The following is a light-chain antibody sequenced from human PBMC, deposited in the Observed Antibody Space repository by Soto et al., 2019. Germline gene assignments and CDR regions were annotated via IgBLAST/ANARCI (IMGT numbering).Light chain of an antibody. CDR3: GSYTISSTLMI. CDR2: AVT. J-gene: IGLJ2*01. CDR1: PSDIGAYNY. Sequence: QSVLTQPASVSGSPGQAITISCSGTPSDIGAYNYVSWYQHLPGKAPKVIIYAVTNRPSGVSSRFSGSKSGTTASLTISGLQAEDDANYYCGSYTISSTLMIFGGGTKLTVL. V-gene: IGLV2-14*03.